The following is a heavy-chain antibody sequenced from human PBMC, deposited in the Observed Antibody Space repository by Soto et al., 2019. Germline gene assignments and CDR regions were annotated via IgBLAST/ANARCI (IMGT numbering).Heavy chain of an antibody. CDR2: ISGSGGST. J-gene: IGHJ4*02. CDR3: AKADSRDFDWLWDY. CDR1: GFTFSSYA. Sequence: LRLSCAASGFTFSSYAMSWVRQAPGKGLEWVSAISGSGGSTYYADSVKGRFTISRDNSKNTLYLQMNSLRAEDTAVYYCAKADSRDFDWLWDYWGQGTLVTVSS. D-gene: IGHD3-9*01. V-gene: IGHV3-23*01.